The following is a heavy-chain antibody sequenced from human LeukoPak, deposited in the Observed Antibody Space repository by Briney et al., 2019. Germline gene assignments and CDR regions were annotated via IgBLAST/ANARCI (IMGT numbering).Heavy chain of an antibody. J-gene: IGHJ3*02. D-gene: IGHD2-2*01. CDR1: GYTFTSYD. V-gene: IGHV1-8*01. CDR3: AIVRYCSSTSCQHAFDI. CDR2: MNPNSGNT. Sequence: GASVKVPCKASGYTFTSYDINWVRQATGQGLEWMGWMNPNSGNTGYAQKFQGRVTMTRNTSISTAYMELSSLRSEDTAVYYCAIVRYCSSTSCQHAFDIWGQGTMVTVSS.